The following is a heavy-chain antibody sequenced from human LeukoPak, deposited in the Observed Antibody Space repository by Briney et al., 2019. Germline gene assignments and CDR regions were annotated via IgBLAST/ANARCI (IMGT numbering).Heavy chain of an antibody. Sequence: SETLSLTCAVYGGSFSGYYWTWARQPPGMGLEWIGENNHSGSTNYNPSLKSRVTISLDTSENQFSLKLTSVTAADTAEYYCAGRPDSGSYYIYYYHMDVWGEGATVTVSS. CDR3: AGRPDSGSYYIYYYHMDV. D-gene: IGHD1-26*01. V-gene: IGHV4-34*01. J-gene: IGHJ6*04. CDR1: GGSFSGYY. CDR2: NNHSGST.